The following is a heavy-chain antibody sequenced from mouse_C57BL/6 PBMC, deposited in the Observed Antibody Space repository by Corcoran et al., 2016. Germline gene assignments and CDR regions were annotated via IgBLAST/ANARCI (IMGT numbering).Heavy chain of an antibody. CDR1: GYTFTDYN. V-gene: IGHV1-18*01. J-gene: IGHJ1*03. Sequence: EVQLQQSGPELVKPGASVKIPCKASGYTFTDYNMDWVKQSHGKSLEWIGDINPNNGGTIYNQKFKGKATLTVDKSSSTAYMELRSLTSEDTAVYYCARLYGNYDWYFDVWGTGTTVTVSS. CDR2: INPNNGGT. D-gene: IGHD2-10*02. CDR3: ARLYGNYDWYFDV.